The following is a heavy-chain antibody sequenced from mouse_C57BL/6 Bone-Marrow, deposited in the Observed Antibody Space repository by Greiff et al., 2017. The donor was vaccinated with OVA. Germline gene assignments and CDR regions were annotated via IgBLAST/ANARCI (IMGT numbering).Heavy chain of an antibody. Sequence: EVQLVESGPVLVKPGPSVKISCKASGFTFTDYYMHWVKQSHGKSLEWIGLVYPYNGGTSYNQKFKGKATLTVDTSTSTAYMELNSLTSEDSAVYYCAIYYGSRFDFWGQGTTLTVTS. CDR3: AIYYGSRFDF. V-gene: IGHV1-36*01. CDR1: GFTFTDYY. J-gene: IGHJ2*01. D-gene: IGHD2-2*01. CDR2: VYPYNGGT.